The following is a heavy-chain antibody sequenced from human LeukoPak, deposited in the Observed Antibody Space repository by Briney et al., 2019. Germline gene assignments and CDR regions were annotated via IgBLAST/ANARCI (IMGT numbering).Heavy chain of an antibody. D-gene: IGHD4-23*01. Sequence: ASETLSLTCTVSGGSISSSNYYWGWIRQPPGERLEWFVTIYYTGTTYYNPSLQSRVIISVDTSKNQFTLNLSSVTAPDTALYYCARTVGTHRFDYWGQGILVTVSS. CDR2: IYYTGTT. CDR1: GGSISSSNYY. V-gene: IGHV4-39*01. J-gene: IGHJ4*02. CDR3: ARTVGTHRFDY.